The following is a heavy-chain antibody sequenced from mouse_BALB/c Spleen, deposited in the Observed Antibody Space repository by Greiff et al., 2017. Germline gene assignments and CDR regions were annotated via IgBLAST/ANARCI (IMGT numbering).Heavy chain of an antibody. Sequence: QVQLEESGPGLVAPSQSLSITCTVSGFSLTGYGVHWVRQPPGKGLEWLGMIWGDGSADNNSALISRLSISKDNSKSQVFLKMNSLQTDDTARYYCAREGYYGPRFAYGGKGTLVTVSA. CDR3: AREGYYGPRFAY. D-gene: IGHD1-1*01. CDR2: IWGDGSA. V-gene: IGHV2-6-7*01. CDR1: GFSLTGYG. J-gene: IGHJ3*01.